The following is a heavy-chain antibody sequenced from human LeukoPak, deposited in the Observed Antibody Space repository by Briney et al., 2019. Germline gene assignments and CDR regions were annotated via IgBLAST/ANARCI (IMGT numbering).Heavy chain of an antibody. CDR3: ARTIFRNNAFDI. Sequence: ASVKVSCKASGYTFTGYYMPWVRQAPGQGLGWMGWINPNSGGTNYAQKFPGRVTMTRDTSISTAYMELSRLRSDDTAVYYCARTIFRNNAFDIWGQGTMVTVSS. CDR1: GYTFTGYY. CDR2: INPNSGGT. D-gene: IGHD3-9*01. V-gene: IGHV1-2*02. J-gene: IGHJ3*02.